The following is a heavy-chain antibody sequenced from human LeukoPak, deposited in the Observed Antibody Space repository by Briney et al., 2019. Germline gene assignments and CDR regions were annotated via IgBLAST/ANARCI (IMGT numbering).Heavy chain of an antibody. CDR3: ARMGFGIQLWSFDY. CDR1: GFTVSSNY. Sequence: GGSLRLSCAASGFTVSSNYMSWVRQAPGKGLEWVSVIYSGGSTYYADSVKGRFTISRDNSKNTPYLQMNSLRAEDTAVYYCARMGFGIQLWSFDYWGQGTLVTVSS. D-gene: IGHD5-18*01. CDR2: IYSGGST. V-gene: IGHV3-66*01. J-gene: IGHJ4*02.